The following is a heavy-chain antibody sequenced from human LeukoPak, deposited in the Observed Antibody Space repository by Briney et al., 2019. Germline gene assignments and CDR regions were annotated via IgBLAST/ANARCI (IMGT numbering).Heavy chain of an antibody. V-gene: IGHV3-30*02. CDR3: ANGVNDFRSGYGYYFDY. D-gene: IGHD3-3*01. Sequence: GGSLRLSCAASGFTFSSYGMHWVRQAPGKGLEWVAFIRYDGSNKYYADSVKGRFTISRDNSKNTLYLQMNSLRAEDTAVYYCANGVNDFRSGYGYYFDYWGQGTLVTVSS. CDR1: GFTFSSYG. J-gene: IGHJ4*02. CDR2: IRYDGSNK.